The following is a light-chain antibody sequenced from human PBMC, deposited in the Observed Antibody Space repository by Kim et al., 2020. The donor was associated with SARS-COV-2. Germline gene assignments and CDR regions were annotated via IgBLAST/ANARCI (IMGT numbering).Light chain of an antibody. CDR2: GAS. CDR1: QSISTN. CDR3: QHYHNLPLT. Sequence: ASQGERATLSCRASQSISTNLAWYQQKPGQTPRLVIFGASNRATGIPARFSGSGSGTEFTLTISSLQSEDFAVYHCQHYHNLPLTFGGGTKVDIK. J-gene: IGKJ4*01. V-gene: IGKV3-15*01.